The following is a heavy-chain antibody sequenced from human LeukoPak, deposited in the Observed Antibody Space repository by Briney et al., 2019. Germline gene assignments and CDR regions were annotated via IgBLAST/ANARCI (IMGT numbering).Heavy chain of an antibody. CDR2: VKQDGSEK. CDR1: RFTFSNNW. CDR3: ARELAVTGPFDY. Sequence: PGGSLRLSCAASRFTFSNNWMSWVRQAPGKGLEWVANVKQDGSEKYYADSVKGRFTISRDNAKNSLYMQMNSLRAEDTAVYYCARELAVTGPFDYWGQGTLVTVS. V-gene: IGHV3-7*01. D-gene: IGHD6-19*01. J-gene: IGHJ4*02.